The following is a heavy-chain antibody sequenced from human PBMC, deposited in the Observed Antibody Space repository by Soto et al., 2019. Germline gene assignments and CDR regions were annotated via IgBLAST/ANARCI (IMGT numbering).Heavy chain of an antibody. CDR1: GYTFSGYY. Sequence: AASVNVSCKASGYTFSGYYLHWVRQAPGEGLEWMGWINPKTGETQHAQKFEGRATMTRDMSTSTAYMEPSRLGSDDTAVYYCARVEQWLETRRGNFDTWGKGTLVTVSA. D-gene: IGHD6-19*01. CDR3: ARVEQWLETRRGNFDT. V-gene: IGHV1-2*02. J-gene: IGHJ4*02. CDR2: INPKTGET.